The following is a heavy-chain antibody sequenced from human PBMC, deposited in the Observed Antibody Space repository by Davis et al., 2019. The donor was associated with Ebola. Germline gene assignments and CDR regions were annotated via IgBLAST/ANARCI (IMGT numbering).Heavy chain of an antibody. V-gene: IGHV3-30-3*01. Sequence: PGGSLRLSCAASGFTFSSYAMHWVRQAPGKGLEWVAVISYDGSNKYYADSVKGRFTISRDNSKNTLYLQMNSLRAEDTAVYYCARKTYFDYWGQGTLVTDSS. CDR3: ARKTYFDY. J-gene: IGHJ4*02. CDR2: ISYDGSNK. CDR1: GFTFSSYA.